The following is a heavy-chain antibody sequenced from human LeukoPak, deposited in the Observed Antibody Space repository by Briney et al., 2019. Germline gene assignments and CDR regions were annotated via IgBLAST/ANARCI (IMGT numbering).Heavy chain of an antibody. J-gene: IGHJ4*02. Sequence: PGGSLRLSCTASGFTFSSYEMNWVRQAPGKGLEWVSYISSSGSTIYYADSVKGRFTISRDNAKNSLYLQMNSLRADDTAVYYCARRLPYYSVSGSFEKYWGQGTLVTVSS. CDR3: ARRLPYYSVSGSFEKY. CDR2: ISSSGSTI. D-gene: IGHD3-10*01. V-gene: IGHV3-48*03. CDR1: GFTFSSYE.